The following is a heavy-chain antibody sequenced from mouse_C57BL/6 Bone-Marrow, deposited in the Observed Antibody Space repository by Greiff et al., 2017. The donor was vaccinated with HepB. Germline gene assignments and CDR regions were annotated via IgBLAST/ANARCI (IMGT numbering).Heavy chain of an antibody. CDR1: GYTFTSYG. V-gene: IGHV1-81*01. D-gene: IGHD1-1*01. CDR2: IYPRSGNT. Sequence: VMLVESGAELARPGASVKLSCKASGYTFTSYGISWVKQRTGQGLEWIGEIYPRSGNTYYNEKFKGKATLTADKSSSTAYMELRSLTSEDSAVYFCARTGYYGSSLFAYWGQGTLVTVSA. CDR3: ARTGYYGSSLFAY. J-gene: IGHJ3*01.